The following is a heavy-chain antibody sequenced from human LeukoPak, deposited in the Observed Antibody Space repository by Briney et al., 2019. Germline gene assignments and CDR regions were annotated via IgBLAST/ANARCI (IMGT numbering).Heavy chain of an antibody. J-gene: IGHJ4*02. Sequence: GGSLRLSCAASGFTFGSYEMNWVRQAPGKGLEWVAYIGTIISTTYYADSVKGRFTVSRDDAKSSLYLQMSSLRAEDTAIYYCARSVYDLRGQRLVPGLDYWGQRTLVTVSS. CDR1: GFTFGSYE. CDR3: ARSVYDLRGQRLVPGLDY. CDR2: IGTIISTT. V-gene: IGHV3-48*03. D-gene: IGHD6-13*01.